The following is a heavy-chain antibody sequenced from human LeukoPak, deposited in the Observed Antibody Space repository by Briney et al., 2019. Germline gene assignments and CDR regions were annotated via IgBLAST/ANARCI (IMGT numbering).Heavy chain of an antibody. CDR1: GGSISSGGYY. J-gene: IGHJ6*02. CDR3: ARYAYSGYAHYGLDV. V-gene: IGHV4-31*03. CDR2: IYYSGST. Sequence: SETLSLTCTVSGGSISSGGYYWSWIRQHPGKGLEWIGYIYYSGSTYDNPSLKSRVTISVDTSKKQFSLKLSSVTAADTAVYYCARYAYSGYAHYGLDVWGQGTTVTVSS. D-gene: IGHD5-12*01.